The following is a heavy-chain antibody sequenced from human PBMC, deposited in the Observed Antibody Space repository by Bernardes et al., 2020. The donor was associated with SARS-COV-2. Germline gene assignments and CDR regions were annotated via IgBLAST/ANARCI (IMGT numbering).Heavy chain of an antibody. CDR2: FDPEDGET. V-gene: IGHV1-24*01. J-gene: IGHJ3*02. D-gene: IGHD4-17*01. CDR3: ATACVTTVTSDAFDI. Sequence: ASVKVSCKVSGYTLTELSMHWVRQAPGKGLEWMGGFDPEDGETIYAQKFQGRVTMTEDTSTDTAYMELSSLRSEDTAVYYCATACVTTVTSDAFDIWGQGTMVTVSS. CDR1: GYTLTELS.